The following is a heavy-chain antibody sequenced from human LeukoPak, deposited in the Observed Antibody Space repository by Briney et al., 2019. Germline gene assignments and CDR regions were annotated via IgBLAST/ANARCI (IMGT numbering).Heavy chain of an antibody. CDR1: GYTFTGYY. CDR3: ARDLGYYDIVTGYYIGYFDS. Sequence: ASVKVSCKASGYTFTGYYMHWVRQAPGQGLEWMGWINPNTGDTNYAQKFQGRVTMTRDTSISTAYMELSRLRSDDTAVYYCARDLGYYDIVTGYYIGYFDSCGQGTLVTVSS. J-gene: IGHJ4*02. CDR2: INPNTGDT. V-gene: IGHV1-2*02. D-gene: IGHD3-9*01.